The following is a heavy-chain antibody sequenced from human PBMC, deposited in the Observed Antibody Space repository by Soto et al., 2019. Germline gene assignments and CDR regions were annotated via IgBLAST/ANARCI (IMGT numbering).Heavy chain of an antibody. D-gene: IGHD2-21*01. CDR1: GYTFTSYY. V-gene: IGHV1-46*01. Sequence: ASVKVSCKASGYTFTSYYMHWVRQAPGQGLEWMGIINTSGGSTSYAQKFQGRVTMTRDTSTSTVYMELSSLRSDETAVDYCAREPWDCGGYYFNNWCDPWGQGTMATVSS. CDR2: INTSGGST. CDR3: AREPWDCGGYYFNNWCDP. J-gene: IGHJ5*02.